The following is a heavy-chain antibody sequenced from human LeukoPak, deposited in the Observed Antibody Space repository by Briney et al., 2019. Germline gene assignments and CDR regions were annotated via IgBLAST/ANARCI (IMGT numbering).Heavy chain of an antibody. V-gene: IGHV1-46*01. D-gene: IGHD2-2*01. CDR2: INPSGLST. Sequence: ASVKVSCKASGYTFISYFMHWVRQAPGQGLEWMGIINPSGLSTSYAQKFQGRVTMTRDTSTSTVYMELSSLRYGDTAVYYCARNCTSTSCYGPFDYWGQGALVTVSS. CDR3: ARNCTSTSCYGPFDY. CDR1: GYTFISYF. J-gene: IGHJ4*02.